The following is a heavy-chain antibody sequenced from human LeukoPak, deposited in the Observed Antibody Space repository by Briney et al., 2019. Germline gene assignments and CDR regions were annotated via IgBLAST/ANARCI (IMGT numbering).Heavy chain of an antibody. Sequence: ASVKVSCKASGYTFTSYYMHWVRQAPGQGLEWMRIINPSGGSTSYAQKFQGRVTMTRDTSTSTVYMELSSLRSEDTAVYYCAGDEGIAAAGVDYWGQGTLVTVSS. CDR1: GYTFTSYY. CDR3: AGDEGIAAAGVDY. CDR2: INPSGGST. V-gene: IGHV1-46*01. D-gene: IGHD6-13*01. J-gene: IGHJ4*02.